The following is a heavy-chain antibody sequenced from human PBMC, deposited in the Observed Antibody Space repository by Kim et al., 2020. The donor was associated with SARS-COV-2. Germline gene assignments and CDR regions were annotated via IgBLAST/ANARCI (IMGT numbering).Heavy chain of an antibody. D-gene: IGHD3-22*01. CDR3: ARADAVNYYDSSIVDY. V-gene: IGHV1-3*01. J-gene: IGHJ4*02. Sequence: QKFQGRVTITRDTSASTAYMELSSLTSEDTAVYYCARADAVNYYDSSIVDYWGQGTLVTVSS.